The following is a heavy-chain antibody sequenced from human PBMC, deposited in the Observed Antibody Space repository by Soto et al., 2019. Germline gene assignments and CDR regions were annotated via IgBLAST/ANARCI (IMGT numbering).Heavy chain of an antibody. CDR3: AREGLSYDYVWGSYRPYDGTFDY. V-gene: IGHV3-74*01. CDR1: GFTFSSYW. J-gene: IGHJ4*02. CDR2: INSDGSST. Sequence: GGSLRLSCAASGFTFSSYWMHWVRQAPGKGLVRVSRINSDGSSTSYADSVKGRFTISRDNAKNTLYLQMNSLRAEDTAVYYCAREGLSYDYVWGSYRPYDGTFDYWGQGTLVTVSS. D-gene: IGHD3-16*02.